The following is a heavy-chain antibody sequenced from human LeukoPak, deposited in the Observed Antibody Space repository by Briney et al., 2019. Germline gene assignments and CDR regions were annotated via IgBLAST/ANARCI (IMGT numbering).Heavy chain of an antibody. CDR2: ISGSGGST. V-gene: IGHV3-23*01. J-gene: IGHJ4*02. Sequence: GGSLRLSCAASGFTFSSYAMSWVRQAPGKGLEWVSAISGSGGSTYYADSVKGRFTISRDNSKNTLYLQMNSLRAEDTAVYYCAKDPYRNQLLFSAFDYWGQGTLVTVSS. CDR1: GFTFSSYA. CDR3: AKDPYRNQLLFSAFDY. D-gene: IGHD2-2*01.